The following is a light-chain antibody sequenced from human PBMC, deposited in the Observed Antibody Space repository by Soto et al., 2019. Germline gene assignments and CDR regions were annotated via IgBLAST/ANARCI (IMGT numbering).Light chain of an antibody. CDR3: SSYSISTAYL. J-gene: IGLJ1*01. CDR2: EVS. CDR1: SSDVGGYDY. V-gene: IGLV2-14*01. Sequence: ALAQPASVSGSPGQSITISCTGTSSDVGGYDYVSWYQLHPGKAPKLMIFEVSNRPSGVSYRFSGSKSGNTASLTISGLQAEDEADYFCSSYSISTAYLLGNGTKVTVL.